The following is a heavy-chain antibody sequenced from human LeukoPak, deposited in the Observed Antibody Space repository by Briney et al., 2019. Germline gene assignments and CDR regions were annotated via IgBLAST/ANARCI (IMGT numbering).Heavy chain of an antibody. V-gene: IGHV4-39*07. J-gene: IGHJ6*03. CDR3: ARGRRTVVKRAFDYYYMDV. D-gene: IGHD4-23*01. Sequence: SETLSLTCTVSGGSISTSNYYWGWIRQPPGKGLEWIGNIFYSGSTYYSPSLKSRVTISVDTSKNQFSLKLSSVTAADTAVYYCARGRRTVVKRAFDYYYMDVWGKGTTVTVSS. CDR1: GGSISTSNYY. CDR2: IFYSGST.